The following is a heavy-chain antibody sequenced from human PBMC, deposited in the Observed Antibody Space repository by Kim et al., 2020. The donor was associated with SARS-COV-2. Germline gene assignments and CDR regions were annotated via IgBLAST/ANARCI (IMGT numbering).Heavy chain of an antibody. CDR3: ARDRGDPFWSFPGAPTYYYYYMDV. V-gene: IGHV4-59*01. CDR1: GGSISSYY. J-gene: IGHJ6*03. D-gene: IGHD3-3*01. CDR2: IYYSGST. Sequence: SETLSLTCTVSGGSISSYYWSWIRQPPGKGLEWIGYIYYSGSTNYNPSLKSRVTISVDTSKNQFSLKLSSVTAADTAVYYCARDRGDPFWSFPGAPTYYYYYMDVWGKGTTVTVSS.